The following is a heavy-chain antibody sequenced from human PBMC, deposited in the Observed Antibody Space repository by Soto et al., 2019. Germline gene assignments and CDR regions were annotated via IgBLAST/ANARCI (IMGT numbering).Heavy chain of an antibody. CDR2: IYYSGST. D-gene: IGHD6-19*01. V-gene: IGHV4-59*08. CDR3: ARSFSGPHSVDY. Sequence: SETLSLTCTVSGGSISSYYWSWIRQPPGKGLEWIGYIYYSGSTNYNPSLKSRVTISVGTSKNQFSRKLSSVTAADTAVYYCARSFSGPHSVDYWGQGTLVTVSS. J-gene: IGHJ4*02. CDR1: GGSISSYY.